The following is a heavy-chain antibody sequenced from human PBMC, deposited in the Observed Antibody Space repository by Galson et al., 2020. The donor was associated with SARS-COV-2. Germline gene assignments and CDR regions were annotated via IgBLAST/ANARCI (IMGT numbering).Heavy chain of an antibody. CDR3: ARAATNYYDSSGYYSVPFDY. CDR1: GFTFSSYS. J-gene: IGHJ4*02. CDR2: ISSSSSYI. D-gene: IGHD3-22*01. Sequence: GSLRLSCAASGFTFSSYSMNWVRQAPGKGLEWVSSISSSSSYIYYADSVKGRFSISRDNAKNSLYLQMNSLRAEDTAVYYCARAATNYYDSSGYYSVPFDYWGQGTLVTVSS. V-gene: IGHV3-21*01.